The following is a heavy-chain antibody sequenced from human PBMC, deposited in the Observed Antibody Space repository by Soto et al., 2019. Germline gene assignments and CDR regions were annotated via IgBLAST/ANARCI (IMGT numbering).Heavy chain of an antibody. CDR3: AKDGIRGIHIDN. Sequence: GGSLRLSCAASGLSFSSYPMSWVRQAPGKGLQWVPSISVDAGNTYYADSVKDRFTISRDNSKNTLFLQMNSLTADDTAVYYCAKDGIRGIHIDNWGQGTLVTVSS. J-gene: IGHJ4*02. V-gene: IGHV3-23*01. CDR2: ISVDAGNT. CDR1: GLSFSSYP.